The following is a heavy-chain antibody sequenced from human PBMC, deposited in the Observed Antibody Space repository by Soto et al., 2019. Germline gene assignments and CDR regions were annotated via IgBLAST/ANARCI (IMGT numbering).Heavy chain of an antibody. V-gene: IGHV1-69*13. CDR3: VSITIFGVVIKDYYYGMDV. Sequence: VKVSCKASGGTFSSYAISWVRQAPGQGLEWMGGIIPIFGTANYAQKFQGRVTITADESTSTAYMELSSLRSEDTAVYYCVSITIFGVVIKDYYYGMDVWGQGTTVTVSS. CDR2: IIPIFGTA. D-gene: IGHD3-3*01. J-gene: IGHJ6*02. CDR1: GGTFSSYA.